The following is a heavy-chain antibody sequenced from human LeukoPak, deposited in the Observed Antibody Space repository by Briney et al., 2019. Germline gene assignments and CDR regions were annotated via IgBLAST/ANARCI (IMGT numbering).Heavy chain of an antibody. V-gene: IGHV1-24*01. CDR3: ATEITGTTPFNNWFDP. CDR2: FDPEEGET. D-gene: IGHD1-7*01. J-gene: IGHJ5*02. Sequence: ASVKVSCKVSGYTLTELSMHWVRQAPGKGLEWMGGFDPEEGETIYAQKFQGRVTMTEDTSTDTAYMELSSLRSEDTAVYYCATEITGTTPFNNWFDPWGQGTLVTVSS. CDR1: GYTLTELS.